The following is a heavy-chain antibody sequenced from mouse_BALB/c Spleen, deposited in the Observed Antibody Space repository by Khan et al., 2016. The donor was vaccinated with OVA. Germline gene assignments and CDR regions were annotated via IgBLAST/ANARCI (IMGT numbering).Heavy chain of an antibody. CDR1: GFSLTDYD. CDR2: IWGGGNT. J-gene: IGHJ4*01. V-gene: IGHV2-6-5*01. D-gene: IGHD2-10*02. CDR3: AKGVWSYYFALDY. Sequence: VMLVESGPGLVAPSQSLSITCTVSGFSLTDYDVSWIRQPPGKGLEWLGVIWGGGNTYYNSALKSRLSISKDNSRSQVFLKMNSLQTNDTAMYYCAKGVWSYYFALDYWGQGTSVTVSS.